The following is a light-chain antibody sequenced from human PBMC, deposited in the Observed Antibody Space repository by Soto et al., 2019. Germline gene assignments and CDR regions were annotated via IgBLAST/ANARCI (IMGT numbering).Light chain of an antibody. CDR2: DAS. Sequence: EIVLTQSPATLSLSPGERATLSCRASQSVSRYLAWYQQKPGQAPRLLIHDASNRATGIPARFSGSGSGTDFTLTISSLEPEDFAVYYCQQRRNWPRTFGGGTKVEIK. V-gene: IGKV3-11*01. CDR1: QSVSRY. CDR3: QQRRNWPRT. J-gene: IGKJ4*01.